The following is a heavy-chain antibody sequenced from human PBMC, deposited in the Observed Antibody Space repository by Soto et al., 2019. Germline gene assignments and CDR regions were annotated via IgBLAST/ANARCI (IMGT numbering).Heavy chain of an antibody. Sequence: QVQLQESGPGLVKPSGTLSLTCAVSGDSIRSSWWSWVRQPPGKGLEWIGEISHSGDTNNNPSLKSRVTMSVDKSKNQFSLELSSVTAADTAVYYFARDGTNGYTLGYWGQGTLVTVSS. D-gene: IGHD1-1*01. CDR1: GDSIRSSW. CDR3: ARDGTNGYTLGY. J-gene: IGHJ4*02. CDR2: ISHSGDT. V-gene: IGHV4-4*02.